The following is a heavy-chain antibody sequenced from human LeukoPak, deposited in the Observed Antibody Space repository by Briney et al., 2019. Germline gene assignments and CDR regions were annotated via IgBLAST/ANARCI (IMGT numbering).Heavy chain of an antibody. D-gene: IGHD4-23*01. Sequence: GRSLRLSCEASGFTFSSYAMLLVRRAPGQGLEWVAVISYDGSNKYYADSEKGRFTISRDNSKNTLYLQMNSLRVEDTAVYYCARGRPHGNDYWGQGTLVTVSS. V-gene: IGHV3-30*04. CDR2: ISYDGSNK. CDR1: GFTFSSYA. J-gene: IGHJ4*02. CDR3: ARGRPHGNDY.